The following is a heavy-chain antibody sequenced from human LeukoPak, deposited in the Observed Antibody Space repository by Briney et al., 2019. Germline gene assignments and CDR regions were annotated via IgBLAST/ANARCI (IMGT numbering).Heavy chain of an antibody. CDR2: IYSDGSST. CDR3: ARGEYCSGGSCYSAAFDI. D-gene: IGHD2-15*01. CDR1: GFTFSSYW. V-gene: IGHV3-74*01. J-gene: IGHJ3*02. Sequence: GGSLRLSCAASGFTFSSYWMHWVRQAPGKGLVWVSLIYSDGSSTNYADSVKGRFTIYRDNAKNTLYLQMNSLRAEDTAVYYCARGEYCSGGSCYSAAFDIWGQGTMVTVSS.